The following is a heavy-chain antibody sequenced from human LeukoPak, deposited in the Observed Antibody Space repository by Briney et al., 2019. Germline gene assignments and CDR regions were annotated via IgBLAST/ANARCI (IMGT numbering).Heavy chain of an antibody. J-gene: IGHJ4*02. V-gene: IGHV4-59*01. CDR3: ARADYDSSGYFGY. Sequence: SSETLFLTCTVSGGSISSYYWSWIRQPPGKGLEWIGYIYYSGSTNYNPSLKSRVTISVDTSKNQFSLKLSSVTAADTAVYYCARADYDSSGYFGYWGQGTLVTVSS. CDR2: IYYSGST. CDR1: GGSISSYY. D-gene: IGHD3-22*01.